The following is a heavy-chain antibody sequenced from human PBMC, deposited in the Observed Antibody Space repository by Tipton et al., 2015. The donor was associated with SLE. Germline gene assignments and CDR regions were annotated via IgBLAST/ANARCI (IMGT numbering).Heavy chain of an antibody. D-gene: IGHD6-13*01. CDR3: ARLRREQHLVRAGWL. CDR2: FHKGGTT. Sequence: TLSLTCSVSGDSTNTYHWSWIRQPPGRGLEWIGNFHKGGTTDYNRSLQSRVAISVDTSKNQFSLKLSSVTAADTAVYYCARLRREQHLVRAGWLWGQGTLVTVSS. V-gene: IGHV4-59*07. CDR1: GDSTNTYH. J-gene: IGHJ4*02.